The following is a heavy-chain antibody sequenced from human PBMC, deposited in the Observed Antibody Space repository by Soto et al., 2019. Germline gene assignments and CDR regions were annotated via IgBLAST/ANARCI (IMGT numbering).Heavy chain of an antibody. CDR1: VLTFSKDC. D-gene: IGHD3-22*01. J-gene: IGHJ4*02. CDR3: TTDNSGYYDLDY. V-gene: IGHV3-15*01. CDR2: IKSKTDGGTT. Sequence: GTLRLSCAASVLTFSKDCMSWVRQAPGKGLEWVGRIKSKTDGGTTDYAAPVKGRFTISRDDSKITLYLQMNSLKTEDTAVYYCTTDNSGYYDLDYWGQGTLVTVSS.